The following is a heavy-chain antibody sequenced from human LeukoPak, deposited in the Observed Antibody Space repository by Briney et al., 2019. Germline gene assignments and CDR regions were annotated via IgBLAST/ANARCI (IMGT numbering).Heavy chain of an antibody. CDR1: GYTFTSYY. J-gene: IGHJ2*01. D-gene: IGHD6-6*01. V-gene: IGHV1-46*01. Sequence: ASVKVSCKASGYTFTSYYMHWVRQAPGQGLEWMGIINPSGGSTSYAQKFQGRVTMTRDTSTSTVYMELSSLRSEDTAVYYCARVDSSSLRGDWYFDLWGRGTLVTVSS. CDR3: ARVDSSSLRGDWYFDL. CDR2: INPSGGST.